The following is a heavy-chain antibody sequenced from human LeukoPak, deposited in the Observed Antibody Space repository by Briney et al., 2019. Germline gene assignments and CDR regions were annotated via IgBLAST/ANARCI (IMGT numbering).Heavy chain of an antibody. D-gene: IGHD4-17*01. CDR3: ARDRRGIPTVTTAWDY. Sequence: ASVKVSCKASGYTFTSYYMHWVRQAPGQGLEWMGIINPSGGSTSYAQKFQGRVTMTRDTSTSTVYMELSSLRSEDTAVYYCARDRRGIPTVTTAWDYWGQGTVVSVSS. V-gene: IGHV1-46*01. J-gene: IGHJ4*02. CDR1: GYTFTSYY. CDR2: INPSGGST.